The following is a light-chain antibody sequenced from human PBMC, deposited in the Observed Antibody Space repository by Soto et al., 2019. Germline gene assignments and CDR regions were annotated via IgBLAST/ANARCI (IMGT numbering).Light chain of an antibody. CDR3: AALNERPKGWV. Sequence: QSVLTQPPSASGTPGQRVTISCSGTSSNIGSNNVNWYRQIPGTAPQLVIYTNDQRPSGVPDRFSASHSGTSASLAISGLQSEDEADYYCAALNERPKGWVFSGGTKVTVL. CDR1: SSNIGSNN. J-gene: IGLJ3*02. V-gene: IGLV1-44*01. CDR2: TND.